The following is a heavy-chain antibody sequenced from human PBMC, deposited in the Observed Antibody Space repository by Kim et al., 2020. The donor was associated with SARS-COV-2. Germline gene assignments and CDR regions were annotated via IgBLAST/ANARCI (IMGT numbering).Heavy chain of an antibody. V-gene: IGHV1-18*01. CDR3: ARGRAEGLLWFGEFIY. CDR2: ISAYNGNT. D-gene: IGHD3-10*01. J-gene: IGHJ4*02. Sequence: ASVKVSCKASGYTFTSYGISWVRQAPGQGLEWMGWISAYNGNTNYAQKLQGRVTMTTDTSTSTAYMELRSLRSDDTAVDYCARGRAEGLLWFGEFIYWGQGTLVPVSS. CDR1: GYTFTSYG.